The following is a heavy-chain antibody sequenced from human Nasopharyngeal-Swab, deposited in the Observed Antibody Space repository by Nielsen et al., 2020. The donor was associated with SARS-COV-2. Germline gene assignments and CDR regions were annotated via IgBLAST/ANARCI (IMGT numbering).Heavy chain of an antibody. Sequence: ETLSLTCAASGFTFSSYSMNWVRQAPGKGLEWVSSISSSSSYIYYADSVKGRFTISRDNAKNSLYLQMNSLRAEDTAVYYCARTYYDFWSGYLEEYFQHWGQGTLVTVSS. CDR3: ARTYYDFWSGYLEEYFQH. J-gene: IGHJ1*01. CDR2: ISSSSSYI. V-gene: IGHV3-21*01. CDR1: GFTFSSYS. D-gene: IGHD3-3*01.